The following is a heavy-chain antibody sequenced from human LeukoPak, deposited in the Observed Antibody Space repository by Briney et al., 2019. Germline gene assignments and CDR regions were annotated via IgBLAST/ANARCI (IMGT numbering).Heavy chain of an antibody. J-gene: IGHJ4*02. D-gene: IGHD2-2*01. CDR2: IYYSGRT. CDR3: ARDKVVPAAYNYFDY. V-gene: IGHV4-31*11. Sequence: SETLSLTCAVSGGSISSGSYFWSWLRQHPGKGLEWIGYIYYSGRTYYNPSLKSRVSISIDTSKNHFSLKLSSVTAADTAVYYCARDKVVPAAYNYFDYWGQGTLVTVSS. CDR1: GGSISSGSYF.